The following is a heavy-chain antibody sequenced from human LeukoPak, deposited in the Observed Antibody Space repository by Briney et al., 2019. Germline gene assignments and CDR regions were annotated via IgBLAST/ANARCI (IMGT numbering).Heavy chain of an antibody. Sequence: GGSLRLSCAASGFTFSSYWTHWVRQAPGKGLVWVSRINSDGSSTSYADSVKGRFTISRDNAKNTLYLQMNSLSGEDTAVYFCARDGVGATLDYWGQGTLVTVSS. CDR2: INSDGSST. J-gene: IGHJ4*02. CDR1: GFTFSSYW. CDR3: ARDGVGATLDY. D-gene: IGHD1-26*01. V-gene: IGHV3-74*01.